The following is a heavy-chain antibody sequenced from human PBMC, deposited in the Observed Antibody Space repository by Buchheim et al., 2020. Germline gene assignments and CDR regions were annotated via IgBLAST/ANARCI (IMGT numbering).Heavy chain of an antibody. V-gene: IGHV3-30-3*01. D-gene: IGHD3-10*01. J-gene: IGHJ6*02. CDR1: GFTFSSYA. Sequence: QVQLMESGGGVVQPGRSLRLSCAASGFTFSSYAMHWFRQAPGKGLEWVAVIAYNGSNKYYADSVKGRFTISRDNSKNTLYLHMISLRAEDTAVYYCARESSSYYGSGSYRYYYYGMDVWGQGTT. CDR2: IAYNGSNK. CDR3: ARESSSYYGSGSYRYYYYGMDV.